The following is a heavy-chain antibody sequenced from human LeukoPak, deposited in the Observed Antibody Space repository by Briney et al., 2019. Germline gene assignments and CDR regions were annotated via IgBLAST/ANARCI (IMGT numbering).Heavy chain of an antibody. CDR2: FDPEDGET. CDR1: GYTLTELS. Sequence: ASVKVSCKVSGYTLTELSMHWVRQAPGKGLEWMGGFDPEDGETIYAQKFQGRVTITADKSTSTAYMELSSLRSEDTAVYYCARYGTTYYFDYWGQGTLVTVSS. V-gene: IGHV1-24*01. CDR3: ARYGTTYYFDY. D-gene: IGHD1-14*01. J-gene: IGHJ4*02.